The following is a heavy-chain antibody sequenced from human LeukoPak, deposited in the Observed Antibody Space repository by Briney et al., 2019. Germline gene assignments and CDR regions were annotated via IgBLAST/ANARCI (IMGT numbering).Heavy chain of an antibody. J-gene: IGHJ6*03. CDR1: GFTFSDYY. Sequence: PGGSLRLSCAASGFTFSDYYMSWIRQAPGKGLEWVSYISKSGNIIYYADSVKGRFTISRDNAKNSLYLQMNSLRAEDTAVYYCARSASGSYPGNYYYYYMDVWGKGTTVTISS. CDR2: ISKSGNII. V-gene: IGHV3-11*04. CDR3: ARSASGSYPGNYYYYYMDV. D-gene: IGHD3-10*01.